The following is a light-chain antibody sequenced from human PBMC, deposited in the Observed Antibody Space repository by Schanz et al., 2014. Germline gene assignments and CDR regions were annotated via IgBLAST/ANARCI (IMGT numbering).Light chain of an antibody. CDR3: SSYAGSINWV. CDR1: SSDVGGYNY. V-gene: IGLV2-8*01. J-gene: IGLJ3*02. Sequence: QSALTQPASVSGSTGQSITISCTGTSSDVGGYNYVSWYQQHPGKAPKLMIYEVSKRPSGVPDRFSGFKSDNTASLTVSGLQAEDEADYYCSSYAGSINWVFGGGTKLTVL. CDR2: EVS.